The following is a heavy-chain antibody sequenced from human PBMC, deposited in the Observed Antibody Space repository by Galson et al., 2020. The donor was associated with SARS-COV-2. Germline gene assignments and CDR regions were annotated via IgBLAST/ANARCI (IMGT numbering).Heavy chain of an antibody. CDR1: GGSISSSNW. Sequence: ASETLSLTCAVSGGSISSSNWWSWVRQPPGKGLEWIGEIYHSGSTNYNPSLKSRVTISVDKSKNQFSLKLSSVTAADTAVYYCARGPLVGANNWFDPWGQGTLVTVSS. D-gene: IGHD1-26*01. J-gene: IGHJ5*02. CDR3: ARGPLVGANNWFDP. V-gene: IGHV4-4*02. CDR2: IYHSGST.